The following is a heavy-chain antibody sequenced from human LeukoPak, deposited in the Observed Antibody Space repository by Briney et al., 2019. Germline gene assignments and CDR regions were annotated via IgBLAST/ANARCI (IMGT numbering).Heavy chain of an antibody. D-gene: IGHD3-22*01. CDR2: IYYSGST. J-gene: IGHJ4*02. CDR3: ARVPYYYDSSGYYLGAPDY. CDR1: GGSISSYY. Sequence: PSETLSLTCTVSGGSISSYYWSWIRQPPGKGLEWIGYIYYSGSTNYNPSLKSRVTISVDTSKNQFSLKLSSVTAADTAVYYCARVPYYYDSSGYYLGAPDYWGQGTLVTVSS. V-gene: IGHV4-59*01.